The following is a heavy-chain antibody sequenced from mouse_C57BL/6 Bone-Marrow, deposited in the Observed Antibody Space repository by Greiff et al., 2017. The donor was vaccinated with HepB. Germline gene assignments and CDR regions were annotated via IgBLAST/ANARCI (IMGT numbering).Heavy chain of an antibody. CDR1: GYTFTSYW. D-gene: IGHD1-1*01. CDR2: IDPSDSYT. V-gene: IGHV1-69*01. Sequence: QVQLQQPGAELVMPGASVKLSCKASGYTFTSYWMHWVKQRPGQGLEWIGEIDPSDSYTNYNQKFKGKSTLTVDKSSSTAYMQLSSLTSEDSAVYYCARHDYGSYAMDYWGQGTSVTVSS. J-gene: IGHJ4*01. CDR3: ARHDYGSYAMDY.